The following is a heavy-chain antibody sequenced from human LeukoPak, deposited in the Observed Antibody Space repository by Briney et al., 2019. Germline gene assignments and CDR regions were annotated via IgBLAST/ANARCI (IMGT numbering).Heavy chain of an antibody. CDR3: ACLAAAGTSNWFDP. D-gene: IGHD6-13*01. CDR1: GGSFSDFY. V-gene: IGHV4-34*01. CDR2: INHSGST. Sequence: SETLSLTCAVYGGSFSDFYWSWIRQPPGKGLEWIGEINHSGSTNYNPSLKSRVTISVDTSKNQFSLKLSSVTAADTAVYYCACLAAAGTSNWFDPWGQGTLVTVSS. J-gene: IGHJ5*02.